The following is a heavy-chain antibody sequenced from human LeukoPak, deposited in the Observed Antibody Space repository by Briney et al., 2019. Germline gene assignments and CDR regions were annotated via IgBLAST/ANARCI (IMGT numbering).Heavy chain of an antibody. Sequence: GRSLRLSCAASGFTFSSYGMHWVRQAPGKGLEWVAVIWYDGSNKYYADSVKGRFTISRDNSKNTLYLQMDSLRAEDTAVYYCARVSTPSGSYYVSYYYGMDVWGQGTTVTVSS. CDR2: IWYDGSNK. D-gene: IGHD1-26*01. CDR3: ARVSTPSGSYYVSYYYGMDV. V-gene: IGHV3-33*01. J-gene: IGHJ6*02. CDR1: GFTFSSYG.